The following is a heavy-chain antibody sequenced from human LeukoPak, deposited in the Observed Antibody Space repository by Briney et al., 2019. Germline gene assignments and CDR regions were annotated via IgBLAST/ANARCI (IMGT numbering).Heavy chain of an antibody. Sequence: PSETLSLTCTVSGGSISSYYWSWIRQPPGKGLEWIGYIYYSGSTNYNPSLKSRVTISVDTSKNQFSLKLSSVTAADTAVYYCARAPRITIFGVVTLDAFDIWGQGTMVTVSS. J-gene: IGHJ3*02. D-gene: IGHD3-3*01. CDR3: ARAPRITIFGVVTLDAFDI. CDR2: IYYSGST. CDR1: GGSISSYY. V-gene: IGHV4-59*01.